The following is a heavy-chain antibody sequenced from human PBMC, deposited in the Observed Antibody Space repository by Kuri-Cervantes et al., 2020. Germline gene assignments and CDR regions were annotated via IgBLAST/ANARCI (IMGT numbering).Heavy chain of an antibody. V-gene: IGHV5-51*01. Sequence: ASVKVSCKGSGYSFISYWIGWARQMPGKGLEWMGIIYPGDSDTRYSPSFQGQVTISADKSISTAYLQWSSLKASDTAMYYCARPWRELRWYDAFDIWGQGTMVTVSS. J-gene: IGHJ3*02. CDR2: IYPGDSDT. D-gene: IGHD4-23*01. CDR1: GYSFISYW. CDR3: ARPWRELRWYDAFDI.